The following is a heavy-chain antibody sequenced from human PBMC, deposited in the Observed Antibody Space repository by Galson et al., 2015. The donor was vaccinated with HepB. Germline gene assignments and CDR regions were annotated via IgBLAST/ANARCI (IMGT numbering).Heavy chain of an antibody. CDR2: INGDSTTT. CDR1: GFTYSSYS. Sequence: SLRLSCAASGFTYSSYSMNWVRQAPGKGLEWASYINGDSTTTYYADSVKGRFTISRDNSKNTLYLQMNSLRAEDTAVYYCARTPTIFGFDYWGQGTLVTVSS. CDR3: ARTPTIFGFDY. D-gene: IGHD3-10*02. V-gene: IGHV3-48*01. J-gene: IGHJ4*02.